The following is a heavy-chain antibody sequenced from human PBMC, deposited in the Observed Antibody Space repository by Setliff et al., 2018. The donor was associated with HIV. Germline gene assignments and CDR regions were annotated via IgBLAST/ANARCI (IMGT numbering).Heavy chain of an antibody. D-gene: IGHD3-3*01. J-gene: IGHJ4*02. Sequence: SETLSXXCTVSGGSIGSYYWTWLRQFPGKGLEWIGFIFYTGSTTYNPSLSSRVTISVDTSKNQFTLKLSSVTAADTAVYYCGRQVPVPGVAVTPIDYWGQGTLVTVSS. V-gene: IGHV4-59*08. CDR2: IFYTGST. CDR1: GGSIGSYY. CDR3: GRQVPVPGVAVTPIDY.